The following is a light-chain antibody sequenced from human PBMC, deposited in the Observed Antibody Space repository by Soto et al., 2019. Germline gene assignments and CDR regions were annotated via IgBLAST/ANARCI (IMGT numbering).Light chain of an antibody. J-gene: IGKJ1*01. CDR1: QSLNSL. CDR2: KAS. Sequence: DIQMTQSPSTLSASVGDRVTITCRASQSLNSLVAWDHQKPGKAPKLLIYKASTLKSGVPSRFSGSGSGTEFTLTISSLQPDDFATYYCQHYNGGSPQTFGQGTKV. V-gene: IGKV1-5*03. CDR3: QHYNGGSPQT.